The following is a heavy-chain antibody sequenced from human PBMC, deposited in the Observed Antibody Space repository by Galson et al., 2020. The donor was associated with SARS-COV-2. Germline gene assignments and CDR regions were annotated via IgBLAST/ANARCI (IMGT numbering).Heavy chain of an antibody. CDR3: TTEHYDSSGYYHTWFDP. D-gene: IGHD3-22*01. CDR2: IKSKTDGGTT. J-gene: IGHJ5*02. Sequence: GGSLRLSCAASGFTFSNAWMSWVRQAPGKGLEWVGRIKSKTDGGTTDYAAPVKGRFTISRDDSKNTLYLQMNSLKTEDTAVYYCTTEHYDSSGYYHTWFDPWGQGTLVTVSS. CDR1: GFTFSNAW. V-gene: IGHV3-15*01.